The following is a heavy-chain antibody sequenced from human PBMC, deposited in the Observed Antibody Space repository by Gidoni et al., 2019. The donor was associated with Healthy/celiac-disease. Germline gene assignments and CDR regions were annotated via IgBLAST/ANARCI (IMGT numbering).Heavy chain of an antibody. CDR1: GYTFTSYY. V-gene: IGHV1-46*01. J-gene: IGHJ4*02. D-gene: IGHD3-22*01. CDR3: ARDPYYYDSSGYTYYFDY. CDR2: INPSGGST. Sequence: QVQLVQSGAEVKKPGASVKVSCKASGYTFTSYYMHWVRQAPGQGLEWMGIINPSGGSTSYAQKFQGRVTMTRDTSTSTVYMELSSLRSEDTAVYYCARDPYYYDSSGYTYYFDYWGQGTLVTVSS.